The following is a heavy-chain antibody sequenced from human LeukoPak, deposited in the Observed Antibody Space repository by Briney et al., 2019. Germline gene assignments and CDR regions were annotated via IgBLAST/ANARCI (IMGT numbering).Heavy chain of an antibody. CDR3: ARAIVGATIDDFDI. CDR1: GFTFSSYS. CDR2: ISSSSSYI. D-gene: IGHD1-26*01. V-gene: IGHV3-21*01. Sequence: GGSLRLSCAASGFTFSSYSMNWVRQAPGKGLEWVSSISSSSSYIYYADSVKGRFTISRDNAKNSLYLQMNSLRAEDTAVYYCARAIVGATIDDFDIWGQGTMVTVSS. J-gene: IGHJ3*02.